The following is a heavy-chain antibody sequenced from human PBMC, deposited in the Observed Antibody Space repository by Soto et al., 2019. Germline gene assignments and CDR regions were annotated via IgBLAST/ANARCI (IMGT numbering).Heavy chain of an antibody. CDR2: IWYDGSNK. CDR1: GFTFSSYG. V-gene: IGHV3-33*01. CDR3: ARDYSSSSFPYYYYGMDV. J-gene: IGHJ6*02. D-gene: IGHD6-6*01. Sequence: GGSLRLSCAASGFTFSSYGMHWVRQAPGKGLEWVAVIWYDGSNKYYADSVKGRFTISRDNSKNTLYLQMNSLRAEDTAVYYCARDYSSSSFPYYYYGMDVWGQGTTVTVYS.